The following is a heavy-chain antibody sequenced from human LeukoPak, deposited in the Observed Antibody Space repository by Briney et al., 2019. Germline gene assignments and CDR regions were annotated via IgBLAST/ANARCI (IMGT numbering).Heavy chain of an antibody. CDR2: IWYDGSNK. D-gene: IGHD3-3*01. Sequence: GGSLRLSCAASGFTFSSYGMHWVRQAPGKRLEWVAVIWYDGSNKYYADSVKGRFTISRDNSKNTLYLQMNSLRAEDTAVYYCARGGLYCDFWSGYCQFDYWGQGTLVTVSS. V-gene: IGHV3-33*01. J-gene: IGHJ4*02. CDR3: ARGGLYCDFWSGYCQFDY. CDR1: GFTFSSYG.